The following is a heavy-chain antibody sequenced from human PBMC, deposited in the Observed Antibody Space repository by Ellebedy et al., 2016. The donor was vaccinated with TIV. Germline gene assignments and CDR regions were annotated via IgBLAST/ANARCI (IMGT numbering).Heavy chain of an antibody. CDR3: ARRYFDL. V-gene: IGHV3-7*01. CDR2: IKQDGGEK. Sequence: GGSLRLXXAASGFTFNSFWMSWVRQAPGKGLEWVANIKQDGGEKYYVDSVKGRFAISRDNAQNSLYLQMNSLRAEDTAVYYCARRYFDLWGRGTLVTVSS. CDR1: GFTFNSFW. J-gene: IGHJ2*01.